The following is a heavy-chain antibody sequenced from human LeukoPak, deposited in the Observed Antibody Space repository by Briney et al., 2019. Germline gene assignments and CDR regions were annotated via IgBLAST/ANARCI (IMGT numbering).Heavy chain of an antibody. Sequence: SETLSLTCTVSGGSISSGGYYWSWIRQHPGKGLEWIGYIYYSGSTYYNPSLKSRVTISVDTSKNQFSLKLSSVTAADTAVYYCAFQPKTRNWFDPWGQGTLVTVSS. J-gene: IGHJ5*02. V-gene: IGHV4-31*03. D-gene: IGHD2-2*01. CDR1: GGSISSGGYY. CDR2: IYYSGST. CDR3: AFQPKTRNWFDP.